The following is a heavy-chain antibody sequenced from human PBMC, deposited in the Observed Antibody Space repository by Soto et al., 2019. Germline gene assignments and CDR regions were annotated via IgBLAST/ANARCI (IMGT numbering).Heavy chain of an antibody. J-gene: IGHJ4*02. CDR3: ARGKTDEKDIVVVPAAIWDY. Sequence: SETLSLTCTVSGGSISSSSYYWGWIRQPPGKGLEWIGSIYYSGSTYYNPSLKSRVTISVDTSKNQFSLKLSSVTAADTAVYYCARGKTDEKDIVVVPAAIWDYWGQGTLVTVSS. D-gene: IGHD2-2*01. V-gene: IGHV4-39*07. CDR2: IYYSGST. CDR1: GGSISSSSYY.